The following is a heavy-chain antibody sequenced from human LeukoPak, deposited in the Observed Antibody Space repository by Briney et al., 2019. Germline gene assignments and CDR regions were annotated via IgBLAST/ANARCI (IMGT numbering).Heavy chain of an antibody. J-gene: IGHJ5*02. D-gene: IGHD3-16*01. V-gene: IGHV1-2*02. CDR2: INPNSGGT. Sequence: ASVSVSCKPSGYSFTDYYMHWVRQAPGQGIEGMGWINPNSGGTNSAQTFQGRVTMTRDTTITTMYMEGNWLTSDDTAIYYCARADRLHGGPYLIGPWGQGTLVTVSS. CDR1: GYSFTDYY. CDR3: ARADRLHGGPYLIGP.